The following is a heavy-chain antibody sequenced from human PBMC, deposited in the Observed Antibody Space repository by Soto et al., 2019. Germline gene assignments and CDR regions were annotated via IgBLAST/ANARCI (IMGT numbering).Heavy chain of an antibody. CDR3: GKVLVGATGHTDSDS. CDR2: IDYNGVT. D-gene: IGHD2-15*01. J-gene: IGHJ4*02. V-gene: IGHV4-39*01. Sequence: SETLSLTCTVSGGSIYRSGYYWVWIRQPPGRGLEWIGNIDYNGVTYSNPSLKSRVTISRDTSKNQFSLKLTSVTAADTALYYCGKVLVGATGHTDSDSWGPGTLVTVSS. CDR1: GGSIYRSGYY.